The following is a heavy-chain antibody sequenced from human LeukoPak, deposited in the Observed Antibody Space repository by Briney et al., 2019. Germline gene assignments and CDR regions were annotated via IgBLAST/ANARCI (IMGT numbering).Heavy chain of an antibody. CDR1: GGSISSSSYY. CDR3: ARRGIYCTNGICHFDY. J-gene: IGHJ4*02. D-gene: IGHD2-8*01. Sequence: SETLSLTCTVPGGSISSSSYYWGWIRQPPGKGLEWIGRIYYSGSTSYNPSLKSRVTISVDTSKNQFSLKLSSVTAADTAVYYCARRGIYCTNGICHFDYWGQGTLVTVSS. CDR2: IYYSGST. V-gene: IGHV4-39*01.